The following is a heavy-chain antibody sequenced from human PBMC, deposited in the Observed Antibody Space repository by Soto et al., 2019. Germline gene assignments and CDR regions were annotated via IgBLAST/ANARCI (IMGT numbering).Heavy chain of an antibody. Sequence: GGSLRLSCAASGFTFSNAWMNWVRQAPGKGLEWVGRIKSKTDGGTTDYAAPVKGRFTISRDDSKNTLYLQMNSLKTEDTAVYYCTTDESWVYAIGQRGRRGQGTLVTVSS. J-gene: IGHJ4*02. D-gene: IGHD2-8*01. CDR1: GFTFSNAW. CDR2: IKSKTDGGTT. V-gene: IGHV3-15*07. CDR3: TTDESWVYAIGQRGR.